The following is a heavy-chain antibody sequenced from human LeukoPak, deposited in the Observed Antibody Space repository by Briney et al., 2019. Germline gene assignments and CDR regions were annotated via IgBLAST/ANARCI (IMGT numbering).Heavy chain of an antibody. CDR3: AKVREYSSSGPFDY. D-gene: IGHD6-6*01. Sequence: GGSLRLSCAASGFTFDDYAMHWVRQAPGKGLEWVSGISWNSGSIGYADSVKGRFTISRDNAKNSLYLQMNSLGAEDTALYYCAKVREYSSSGPFDYWGQGTLVTVSS. CDR1: GFTFDDYA. J-gene: IGHJ4*02. V-gene: IGHV3-9*01. CDR2: ISWNSGSI.